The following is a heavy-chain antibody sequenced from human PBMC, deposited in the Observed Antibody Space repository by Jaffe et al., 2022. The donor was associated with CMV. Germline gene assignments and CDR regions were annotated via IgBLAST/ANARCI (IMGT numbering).Heavy chain of an antibody. CDR3: VHFNDFSGDY. D-gene: IGHD2-21*02. CDR1: GFSLTTTGVG. J-gene: IGHJ4*02. V-gene: IGHV2-5*01. CDR2: VFWHDDK. Sequence: QITLKESGPTLVKPTQTLTLTCTVSGFSLTTTGVGVGWIRQPPGKALEWLAAVFWHDDKRYSPIPSLTSRLSISRDTSKNQVVLTVANMSPVDTATYYCVHFNDFSGDYWGQGMLVTVSS.